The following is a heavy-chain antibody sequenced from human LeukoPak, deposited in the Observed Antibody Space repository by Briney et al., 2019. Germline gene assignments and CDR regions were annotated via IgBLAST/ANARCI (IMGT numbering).Heavy chain of an antibody. V-gene: IGHV4-59*08. CDR2: IYYSGST. CDR1: GGSISSYY. J-gene: IGHJ4*02. CDR3: ARLAKYSYAQYYFAY. D-gene: IGHD5-18*01. Sequence: PAETLSLSCTVSGGSISSYYWSWIRQPPGKGLEWIGYIYYSGSTNYNPSLKSRVTISVDTSKNQFSLKLSSVTAADTAVYYCARLAKYSYAQYYFAYWGQGSLVTVSS.